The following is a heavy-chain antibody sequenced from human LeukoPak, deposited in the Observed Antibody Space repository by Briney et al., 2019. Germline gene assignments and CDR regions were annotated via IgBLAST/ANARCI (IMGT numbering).Heavy chain of an antibody. D-gene: IGHD5-12*01. CDR2: IYTSGST. CDR1: GGSISSYY. CDR3: ARDRGYSGYDYFDY. Sequence: PSETLSLTCTVSGGSISSYYWSWIRQPAGKGLEWIGRIYTSGSTNYNPSLKSRVTMSVDTFKNQFSLKLSSVTAADTAVYYCARDRGYSGYDYFDYWGQGTLVTVSS. J-gene: IGHJ4*02. V-gene: IGHV4-4*07.